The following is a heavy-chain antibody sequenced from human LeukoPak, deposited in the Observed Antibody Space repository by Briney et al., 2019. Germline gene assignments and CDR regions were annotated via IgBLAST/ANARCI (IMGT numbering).Heavy chain of an antibody. V-gene: IGHV3-73*01. J-gene: IGHJ2*01. CDR1: GFTFSGST. CDR2: IRSKINSYAT. D-gene: IGHD2-15*01. CDR3: TSQGVSGGSLFDL. Sequence: GGSLRLSCAASGFTFSGSTMHWVRQASGKGLELVGRIRSKINSYATAYAASVKGRFTISRDDSKSTAYLQMNSLKTEDTAVYYCTSQGVSGGSLFDLWGRGTLVTVSS.